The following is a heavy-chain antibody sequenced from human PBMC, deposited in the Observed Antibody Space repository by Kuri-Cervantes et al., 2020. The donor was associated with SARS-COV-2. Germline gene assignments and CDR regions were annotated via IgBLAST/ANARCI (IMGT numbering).Heavy chain of an antibody. CDR3: ARDGIGDFDY. V-gene: IGHV3-7*01. CDR1: GFTFSSYW. D-gene: IGHD1-1*01. J-gene: IGHJ4*02. CDR2: IKQDGSEK. Sequence: GASLKISCAASGFTFSSYWMSWVRQAPGKGLEWVANIKQDGSEKYYVDSVKGRFTISRDNAKNSLYLQMNSPRAEDTAVYYCARDGIGDFDYWGQGTLVTVSS.